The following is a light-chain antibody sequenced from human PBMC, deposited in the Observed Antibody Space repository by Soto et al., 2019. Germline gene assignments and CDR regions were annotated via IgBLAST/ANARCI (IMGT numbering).Light chain of an antibody. CDR3: QQLKSYPLT. Sequence: IQLTQSPSSLSASFGDRVTITCRASQVIENSLVWHQQKPGKAPKLLIHGAFTLQGGVPSRFSGIGSGIDFTLTISSLKPEDFATYDGQQLKSYPLTFGGGTKVDIK. CDR2: GAF. J-gene: IGKJ4*01. V-gene: IGKV1-9*01. CDR1: QVIENS.